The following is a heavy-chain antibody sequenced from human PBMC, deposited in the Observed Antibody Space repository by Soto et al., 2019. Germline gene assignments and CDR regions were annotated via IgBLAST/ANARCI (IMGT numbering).Heavy chain of an antibody. V-gene: IGHV1-3*01. CDR1: GYTFTSYA. D-gene: IGHD3-22*01. CDR3: ARAYYDTTGYSLDP. J-gene: IGHJ5*02. CDR2: INAGNGNT. Sequence: GTSVKVCCKASGYTFTSYARHWVRQAPGQRLEWMGWINAGNGNTKYSQKFQGRVTITRDTSAGTAYMELSSLRSEDTAVYYCARAYYDTTGYSLDPWGQGTLVTVSS.